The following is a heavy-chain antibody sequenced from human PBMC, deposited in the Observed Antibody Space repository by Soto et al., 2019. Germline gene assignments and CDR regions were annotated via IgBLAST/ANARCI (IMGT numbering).Heavy chain of an antibody. CDR2: ISYDGSNK. CDR1: GFTFSSYA. J-gene: IGHJ4*02. Sequence: GGSLRLSCAASGFTFSSYAMHWVRQAPGKGLEWVAVISYDGSNKYYADSVKGRFTISRDNSKNTLYLQMNSLRAEDTAVYYCARASYYDSSAPSDYCGQGTLVTVSS. CDR3: ARASYYDSSAPSDY. D-gene: IGHD3-22*01. V-gene: IGHV3-30-3*01.